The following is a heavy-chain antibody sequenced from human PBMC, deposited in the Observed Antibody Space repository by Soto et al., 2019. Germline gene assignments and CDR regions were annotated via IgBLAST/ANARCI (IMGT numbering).Heavy chain of an antibody. CDR2: INTDGSST. D-gene: IGHD6-19*01. Sequence: GGSLRLSCAASGFTFSTYWMHWVRQAPGEGLVWVSRINTDGSSTSYADSVKGRFTISRDNAKNTLYLQMNSLRAEDTAVYYCARDGGWIDYWGQGTLVTVSS. V-gene: IGHV3-74*01. CDR1: GFTFSTYW. CDR3: ARDGGWIDY. J-gene: IGHJ4*02.